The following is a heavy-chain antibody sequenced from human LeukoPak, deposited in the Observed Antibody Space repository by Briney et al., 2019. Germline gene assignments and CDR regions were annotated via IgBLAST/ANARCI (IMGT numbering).Heavy chain of an antibody. V-gene: IGHV7-4-1*02. Sequence: ASVKVSCKASGYTFTSCATNWVRQAPGQGLEWMGWINTNTGNPTYAQGFTGRFVFSLDTSVSTAYLQISSLKAEDTAVYYCTRQGPGYCGSTSCYGVDYWGQGTLVTVSS. CDR1: GYTFTSCA. D-gene: IGHD2-2*01. CDR3: TRQGPGYCGSTSCYGVDY. CDR2: INTNTGNP. J-gene: IGHJ4*02.